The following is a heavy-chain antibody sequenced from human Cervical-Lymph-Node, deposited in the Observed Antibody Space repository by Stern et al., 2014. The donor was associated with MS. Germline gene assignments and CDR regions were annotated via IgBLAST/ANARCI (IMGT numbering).Heavy chain of an antibody. J-gene: IGHJ6*02. CDR1: GFSFNTSGVG. D-gene: IGHD2-21*02. CDR2: IYWDDDK. V-gene: IGHV2-5*02. CDR3: AHTLVTSDEGFGMDV. Sequence: QVTLKESGPMLVKPTQTLKLTCTFSGFSFNTSGVGVVWIRQPPGKALEWLSVIYWDDDKRYSPPLKHILTITKDTSKNQVVLTVTNVDRLDTGTYYCAHTLVTSDEGFGMDVWGQGTTVTVTS.